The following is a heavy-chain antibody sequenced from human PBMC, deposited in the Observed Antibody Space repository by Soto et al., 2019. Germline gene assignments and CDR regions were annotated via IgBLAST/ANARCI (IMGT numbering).Heavy chain of an antibody. CDR2: FDPEDGET. CDR1: GYTLTELS. V-gene: IGHV1-24*01. D-gene: IGHD5-18*01. CDR3: ATDIPSSGSRGYSYGDWFDP. Sequence: GASVKVSCKVSGYTLTELSMHWVRQAPGKGLEWMGGFDPEDGETIYAQKFQGRVTMTEDTSTDTAYMELSSLRPEDTAVYYCATDIPSSGSRGYSYGDWFDPWGQGTLVTVSS. J-gene: IGHJ5*02.